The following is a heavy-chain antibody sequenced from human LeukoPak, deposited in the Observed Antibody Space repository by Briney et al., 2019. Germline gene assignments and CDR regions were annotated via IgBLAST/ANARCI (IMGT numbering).Heavy chain of an antibody. CDR3: ARGLGYSYAEGDAFDI. CDR1: GGSFSGYY. V-gene: IGHV4-34*01. J-gene: IGHJ3*02. D-gene: IGHD5-18*01. Sequence: PSETLSLTCAVYGGSFSGYYWSWIRQPPGKGLEWIGEINHSGSTNYNPSLKSRVTISVATSKNQFSLKLSSVTAADTAVYYCARGLGYSYAEGDAFDIWGQGTMVTVSS. CDR2: INHSGST.